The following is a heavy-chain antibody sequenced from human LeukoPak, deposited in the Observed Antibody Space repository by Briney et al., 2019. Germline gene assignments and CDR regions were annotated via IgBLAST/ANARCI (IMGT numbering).Heavy chain of an antibody. Sequence: GGSLRLSCVASGFAFGGSGMHWVRQAPGKGLEWVANIKQDGSEKYYVDSVKGRFTISRDNAKNSLYLQMNSLRAEDTAVYYCARDRGCATVTPFDYWGQGTLVTVSS. D-gene: IGHD4-17*01. CDR1: GFAFGGSG. CDR2: IKQDGSEK. J-gene: IGHJ4*02. CDR3: ARDRGCATVTPFDY. V-gene: IGHV3-7*01.